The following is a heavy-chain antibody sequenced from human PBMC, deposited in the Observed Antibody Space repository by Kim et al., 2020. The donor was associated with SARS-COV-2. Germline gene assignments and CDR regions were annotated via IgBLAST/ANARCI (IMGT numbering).Heavy chain of an antibody. CDR3: ARARLWFGDNYYYYGMDV. V-gene: IGHV1-18*04. D-gene: IGHD3-10*01. J-gene: IGHJ6*02. Sequence: ASVKVSCKASGYTFTSYGISWVRQAPGQGLEWMGWIIAYNGNTNYAQKLQGRVTMTTDTSTSTAYMELRSLRSDGTAVYYCARARLWFGDNYYYYGMDVWGQGATVTVAS. CDR2: IIAYNGNT. CDR1: GYTFTSYG.